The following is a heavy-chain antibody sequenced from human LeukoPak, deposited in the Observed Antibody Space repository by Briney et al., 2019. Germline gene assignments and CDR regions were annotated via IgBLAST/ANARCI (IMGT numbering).Heavy chain of an antibody. D-gene: IGHD3-10*01. CDR1: GFTFSSYA. J-gene: IGHJ6*02. CDR3: AKVHHPTIRGNYGMDV. V-gene: IGHV3-23*01. CDR2: ISGSGGST. Sequence: GGSLRLSCAASGFTFSSYAMSWVRQAPGKGLEWVPAISGSGGSTYYADSVKGRFTISRDNSKNTLYLQMNSLRAEDTAVYYCAKVHHPTIRGNYGMDVWGQGTAVTVSS.